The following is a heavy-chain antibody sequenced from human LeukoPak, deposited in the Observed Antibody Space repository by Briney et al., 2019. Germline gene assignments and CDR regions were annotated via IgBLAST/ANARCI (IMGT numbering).Heavy chain of an antibody. CDR2: IYHSGST. CDR1: GGSISSGGYS. Sequence: PSETLSLTCAVSGGSISSGGYSWSWIRQPPGKGLEWIGYIYHSGSTYYNPSLKSRVTISVDTSKNQFSLKLSSVTAADTAVYYCARVHNWNDYWGQGTLVTVSS. V-gene: IGHV4-30-2*01. J-gene: IGHJ4*02. D-gene: IGHD1-20*01. CDR3: ARVHNWNDY.